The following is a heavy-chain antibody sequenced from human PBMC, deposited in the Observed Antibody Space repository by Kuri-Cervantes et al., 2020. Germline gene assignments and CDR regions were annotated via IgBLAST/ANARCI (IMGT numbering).Heavy chain of an antibody. CDR1: AGAISPYF. J-gene: IGHJ4*02. Sequence: SETLSLTCTVSAGAISPYFWNWIRQPAGQGLEWIGRISISGSPNYNPSLKSRVNVSLDSSKNQFSLQLTSVTPADTAVYYCARVWRYCSGGSCYLPGYWGQGTLVTVSS. D-gene: IGHD2-15*01. V-gene: IGHV4-4*07. CDR3: ARVWRYCSGGSCYLPGY. CDR2: ISISGSP.